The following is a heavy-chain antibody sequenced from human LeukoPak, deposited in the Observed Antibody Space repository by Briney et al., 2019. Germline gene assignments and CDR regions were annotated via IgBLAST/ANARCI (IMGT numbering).Heavy chain of an antibody. CDR1: GGSISSYY. Sequence: TSETLSLTCTVSGGSISSYYWSWIRQPPGKGLEWIGYIYYSGSTNHNPSLKSRVTISVDTSKNQFSLKLSSVTAADTAVYYCAGYCSGGSCLDYWGQGTLVTVSS. J-gene: IGHJ4*02. CDR2: IYYSGST. D-gene: IGHD2-15*01. V-gene: IGHV4-59*08. CDR3: AGYCSGGSCLDY.